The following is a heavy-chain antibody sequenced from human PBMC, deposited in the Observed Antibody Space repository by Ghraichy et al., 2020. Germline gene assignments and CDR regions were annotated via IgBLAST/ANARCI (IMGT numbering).Heavy chain of an antibody. V-gene: IGHV3-33*01. CDR3: VRETLRYFDS. J-gene: IGHJ4*02. CDR2: IWYDGSNK. Sequence: SCAASGFTFSSYGMHWVRQAPGKGLEWVAVIWYDGSNKYYADSVKGRFTISRDNSKNTLYLQMNSLRAEDTAVYYCVRETLRYFDSWGQGTLVTVSS. CDR1: GFTFSSYG. D-gene: IGHD5-12*01.